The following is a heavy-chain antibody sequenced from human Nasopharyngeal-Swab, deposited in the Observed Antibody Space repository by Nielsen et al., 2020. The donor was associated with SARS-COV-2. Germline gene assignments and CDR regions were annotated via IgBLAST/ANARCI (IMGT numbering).Heavy chain of an antibody. CDR3: ARETRDY. V-gene: IGHV3-11*06. J-gene: IGHJ4*02. CDR2: ISGKSTYT. Sequence: RQAPGKGLEWISYISGKSTYTSYADPVKGRFTISRDNVKKSLYLQMNSLRAEDTAVYYCARETRDYWGQGILVTVSS. D-gene: IGHD1-14*01.